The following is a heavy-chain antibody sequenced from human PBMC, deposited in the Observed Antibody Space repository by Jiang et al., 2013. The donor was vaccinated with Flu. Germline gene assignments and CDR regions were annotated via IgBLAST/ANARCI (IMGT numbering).Heavy chain of an antibody. Sequence: PGLVKPSETLSLTCTVSGGSISSSSYYWAWIRQPPGKGLEWIGSVYYSGSTYYNPSLKSRVTISVDTSKNQFSLKLSSVTAADTAVFYCARHPRGVGGTNHFDYWGQGTLVTVSS. CDR2: VYYSGST. V-gene: IGHV4-39*07. J-gene: IGHJ4*02. CDR1: GGSISSSSYY. CDR3: ARHPRGVGGTNHFDY. D-gene: IGHD1-26*01.